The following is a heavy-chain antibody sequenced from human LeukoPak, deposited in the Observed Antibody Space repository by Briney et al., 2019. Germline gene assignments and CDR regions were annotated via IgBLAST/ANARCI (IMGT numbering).Heavy chain of an antibody. J-gene: IGHJ5*02. CDR3: ANTGYSYANWFDP. Sequence: PGGSLRLSCTVSGFTVSSNSMSWVRQAPGKGLEWVSFIYSDNTHYSDSVKGRFTISRDNSKNTLYLQMNSLRAEDTAVYYCANTGYSYANWFDPWGQGTLVTVSS. D-gene: IGHD5-18*01. V-gene: IGHV3-53*01. CDR1: GFTVSSNS. CDR2: IYSDNT.